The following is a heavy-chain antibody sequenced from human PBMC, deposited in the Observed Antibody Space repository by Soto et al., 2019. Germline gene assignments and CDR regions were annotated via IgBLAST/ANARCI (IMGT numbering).Heavy chain of an antibody. D-gene: IGHD3-9*01. V-gene: IGHV3-33*01. CDR3: ARDQEIVFCASFLAVFDY. J-gene: IGHJ4*02. Sequence: QVQLVESGGGVVQPGRSLKLSCAASGFIFGRFGMHWVRQPPGKGLEWVAVIWHDGSNKLYADSVQGRFTISRDNSKKTRYLDRDSVRSEETAVYYCARDQEIVFCASFLAVFDYWGQAGLVTVSS. CDR1: GFIFGRFG. CDR2: IWHDGSNK.